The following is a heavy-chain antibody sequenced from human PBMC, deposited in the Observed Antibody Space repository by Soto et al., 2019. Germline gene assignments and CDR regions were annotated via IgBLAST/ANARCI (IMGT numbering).Heavy chain of an antibody. Sequence: VQLVESGGGLVQPGGSLRLSCVASGSTFSDHYMDWVRQAPGKGLEWVGRTGNRANSYTTEYAASVKGRFSISRDDSKNSLYLQMNSLKTEDTDVYHCTRGYSSVSIYAFDIWGQGTMVTVSS. J-gene: IGHJ3*02. D-gene: IGHD3-3*02. CDR1: GSTFSDHY. CDR3: TRGYSSVSIYAFDI. CDR2: TGNRANSYTT. V-gene: IGHV3-72*01.